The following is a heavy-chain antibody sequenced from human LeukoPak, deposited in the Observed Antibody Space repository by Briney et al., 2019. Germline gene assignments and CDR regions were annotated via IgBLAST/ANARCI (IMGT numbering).Heavy chain of an antibody. CDR1: GGSISNYY. Sequence: PETLSLTCTVSGGSISNYYWSWIRQPPGKGLEWIGYIYDSGSINYNPSFESRVTISVDTSKNQFSLRLRYVTAADTAVYYCAREMATGGYYYYYMDVWGKGTTVTVSS. CDR3: AREMATGGYYYYYMDV. V-gene: IGHV4-59*13. CDR2: IYDSGSI. D-gene: IGHD5-24*01. J-gene: IGHJ6*03.